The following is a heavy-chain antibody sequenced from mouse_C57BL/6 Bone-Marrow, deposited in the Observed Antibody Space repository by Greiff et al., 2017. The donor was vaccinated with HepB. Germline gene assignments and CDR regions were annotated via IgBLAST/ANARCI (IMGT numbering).Heavy chain of an antibody. CDR1: GYAFTNYL. CDR3: ARTYGSSYDPFFDY. V-gene: IGHV1-54*01. Sequence: VQLQQSGAELVRPGTSVKVSCKASGYAFTNYLIEWVKQRPGQGLEWIGVINPGSGGTNYNEKFKGKATLTADKSSSTAYMQLSSLTSEDSTVYFCARTYGSSYDPFFDYWGQGTTLTVSS. CDR2: INPGSGGT. D-gene: IGHD1-1*01. J-gene: IGHJ2*01.